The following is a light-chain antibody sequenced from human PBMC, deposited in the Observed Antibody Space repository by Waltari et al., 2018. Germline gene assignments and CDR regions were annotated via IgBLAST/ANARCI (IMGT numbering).Light chain of an antibody. V-gene: IGKV3-15*01. Sequence: EIVMTQSPVTLSVSPGERATLYYRASQSISSNLAWYQQKPGQSPRLLIHGASTRATGIPARFSGSGSGTDFTLTISSLQSEDFAVYFCQQYNTWPTFGGGTKVEIK. CDR2: GAS. CDR1: QSISSN. J-gene: IGKJ4*01. CDR3: QQYNTWPT.